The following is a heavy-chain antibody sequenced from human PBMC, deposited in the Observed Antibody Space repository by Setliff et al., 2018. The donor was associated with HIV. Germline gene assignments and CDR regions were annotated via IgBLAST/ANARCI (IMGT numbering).Heavy chain of an antibody. J-gene: IGHJ4*02. CDR1: GGSFSGYY. CDR3: ARDQSDWFY. CDR2: ISQSGST. Sequence: SETLSLTCAVYGGSFSGYYWSWIRQPPGKGLEWIGYISQSGSTYYNPSLKSRVTISVDRSKNQFSLKLSSVTAADTAVYYCARDQSDWFYWGQGTLVTVSS. D-gene: IGHD3-3*01. V-gene: IGHV4-34*01.